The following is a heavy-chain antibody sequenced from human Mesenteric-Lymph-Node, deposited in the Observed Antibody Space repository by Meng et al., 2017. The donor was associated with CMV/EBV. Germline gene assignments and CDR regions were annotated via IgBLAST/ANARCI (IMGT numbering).Heavy chain of an antibody. D-gene: IGHD2/OR15-2a*01. CDR3: ARGRPGLL. CDR1: GGSFSGYY. CDR2: INHSGST. J-gene: IGHJ4*02. Sequence: TLPLACAVYGGSFSGYYWSWIRQPPGKGLEWIGEINHSGSTNYNPSLKSRVTISVDTSKNQFSLKLSSVTAADTAVYYCARGRPGLLWGQGTLVTAPQ. V-gene: IGHV4-34*01.